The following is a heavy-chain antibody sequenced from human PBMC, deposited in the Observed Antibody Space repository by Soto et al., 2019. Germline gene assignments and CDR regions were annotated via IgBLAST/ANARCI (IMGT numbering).Heavy chain of an antibody. J-gene: IGHJ6*02. CDR1: GFTFSSYA. CDR3: AKDSRMVRGVIPYGMDV. D-gene: IGHD3-10*01. CDR2: ISGSGGST. V-gene: IGHV3-23*01. Sequence: EVQLLESGGGLVQPGGSLRLSCAASGFTFSSYAMSWVRQAPGKGLEWVSAISGSGGSTCYADSVKGRFTISRDNSKNTLYLQMNSLRAEDTAVYYCAKDSRMVRGVIPYGMDVWGQGTTVTVSS.